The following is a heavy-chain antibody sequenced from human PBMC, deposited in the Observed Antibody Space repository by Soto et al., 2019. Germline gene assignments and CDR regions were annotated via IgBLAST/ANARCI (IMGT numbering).Heavy chain of an antibody. Sequence: GGSLRLSCAASGFTFSSYGMSWVRQAPGKGLDWVSAISDSGSSTYYADSVKGRFTISRDNSKSTLYLQMNSLRAEDTAVYYCAKRLHPSSWYAAFDYWGQGTLVTVSS. CDR3: AKRLHPSSWYAAFDY. CDR2: ISDSGSST. CDR1: GFTFSSYG. J-gene: IGHJ4*02. V-gene: IGHV3-23*01. D-gene: IGHD6-13*01.